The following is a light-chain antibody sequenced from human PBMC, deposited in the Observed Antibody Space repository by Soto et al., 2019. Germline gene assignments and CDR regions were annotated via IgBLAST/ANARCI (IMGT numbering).Light chain of an antibody. V-gene: IGKV1-5*03. J-gene: IGKJ1*01. CDR3: QHYASFSGT. Sequence: DIQMTHSPCTLSASVGDRVTITSRVSQSVSSWVAWYHVKPGKAPKLLIYKASTLETGVPSRFSGSGSRTEFTLTISSLQPDDFATYYCQHYASFSGTFGQGTKVDI. CDR2: KAS. CDR1: QSVSSW.